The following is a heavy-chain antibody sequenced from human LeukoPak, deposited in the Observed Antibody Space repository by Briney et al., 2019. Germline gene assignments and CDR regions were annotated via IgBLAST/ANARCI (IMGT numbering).Heavy chain of an antibody. J-gene: IGHJ4*02. CDR3: AKDSGGRGYYDILTGYHYFDY. V-gene: IGHV3-21*04. CDR1: GFTFSSYS. Sequence: GGSLRLSCAASGFTFSSYSMNWVRQAPGKGLEWVSSISSSSSYIYYADSVKGRFTISRDNSKNTLYLQMNSLRAEDTAVYYRAKDSGGRGYYDILTGYHYFDYWGQGTLVTVSS. D-gene: IGHD3-9*01. CDR2: ISSSSSYI.